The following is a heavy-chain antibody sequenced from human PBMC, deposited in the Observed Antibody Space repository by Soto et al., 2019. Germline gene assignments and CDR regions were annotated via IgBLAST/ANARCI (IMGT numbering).Heavy chain of an antibody. Sequence: ASVKVSCKASGYTFTSYAMHCVRQAPGQRLEWMGWINAGNGNTKYSQKFQGRVTITRDTSASTAYMELSSLRSEDTAVYYCARGYDFSSGYTPFEYWGQGTLVTVSS. CDR3: ARGYDFSSGYTPFEY. V-gene: IGHV1-3*01. CDR2: INAGNGNT. D-gene: IGHD3-3*01. J-gene: IGHJ4*02. CDR1: GYTFTSYA.